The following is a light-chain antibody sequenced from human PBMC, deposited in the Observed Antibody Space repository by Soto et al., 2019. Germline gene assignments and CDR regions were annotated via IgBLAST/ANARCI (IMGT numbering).Light chain of an antibody. CDR3: QRYGSSPPVT. CDR1: QSVSSSY. Sequence: EIVLTQSPGTLSLSPGERATLSCRASQSVSSSYLAWYQQKPGQAPRLLIYGASGRATGIPDRFSGSGSGTDFTLTISSLEPEDFAVYYCQRYGSSPPVTFGQGTQLEIK. CDR2: GAS. J-gene: IGKJ5*01. V-gene: IGKV3-20*01.